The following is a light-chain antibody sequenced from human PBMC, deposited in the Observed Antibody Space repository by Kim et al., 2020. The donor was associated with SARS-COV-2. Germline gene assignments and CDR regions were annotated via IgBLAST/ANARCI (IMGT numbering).Light chain of an antibody. CDR3: QHYSTLLSVT. CDR2: DAS. V-gene: IGKV1-33*01. J-gene: IGKJ4*01. Sequence: SVGDRITFTCQASDDIGNYLNWYQQRLGKAPKLLVYDASNLEAGVPSRFSGSGSGTDFSLTISGLQPEDFATYYCQHYSTLLSVTFGGGTKVDIK. CDR1: DDIGNY.